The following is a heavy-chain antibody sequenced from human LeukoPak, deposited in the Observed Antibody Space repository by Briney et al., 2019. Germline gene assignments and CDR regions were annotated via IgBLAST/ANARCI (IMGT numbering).Heavy chain of an antibody. CDR2: LYYSGST. Sequence: SETLSLTCTVSGGSISTYYWSWIRQPPGKGLEWIGYLYYSGSTNYNPSLKGRVTISVDTSKNQFQFSLKLNSVTAADTAVYYCARSSGYPYYFDYWGQGTLVTVSS. V-gene: IGHV4-59*01. J-gene: IGHJ4*02. D-gene: IGHD3-22*01. CDR3: ARSSGYPYYFDY. CDR1: GGSISTYY.